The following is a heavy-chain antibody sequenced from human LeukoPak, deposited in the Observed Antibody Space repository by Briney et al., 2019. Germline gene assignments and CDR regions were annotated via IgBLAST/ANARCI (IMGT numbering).Heavy chain of an antibody. CDR1: GFTFSSYS. V-gene: IGHV3-21*04. CDR3: AKLSGSSSTSYYYYYMDV. Sequence: GGSLRLSCAASGFTFSSYSMNWVRQAPGKGLEWVSSISSSSSYIYYADSVKGRFTISRDNAKNSLYLQMNGLRAEDTALYYCAKLSGSSSTSYYYYYMDVWGKGTTVTVSS. D-gene: IGHD2-2*01. J-gene: IGHJ6*03. CDR2: ISSSSSYI.